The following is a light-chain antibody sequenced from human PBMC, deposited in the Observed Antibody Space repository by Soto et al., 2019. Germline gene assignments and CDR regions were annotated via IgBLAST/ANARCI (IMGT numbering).Light chain of an antibody. CDR2: GAS. Sequence: VLTLSPGSLSLSTRESASLSCRASRSVDANYLPWYQQKRGTAPTLLIYGASSRATGIPDSFSGSGSGTDFTLTIRRLEPEDFSVYYCHQYGTAPLTFGPGTKVDIK. V-gene: IGKV3-20*01. J-gene: IGKJ3*01. CDR1: RSVDANY. CDR3: HQYGTAPLT.